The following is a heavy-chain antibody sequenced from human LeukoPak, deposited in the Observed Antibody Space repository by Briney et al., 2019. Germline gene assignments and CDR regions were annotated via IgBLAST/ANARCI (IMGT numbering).Heavy chain of an antibody. D-gene: IGHD3-10*01. Sequence: PSETLSLTCAVSGGSISSSNWWSWVRQPPGKGLEWIGEIYHSGSTNYNPSLKSRVTISVDTSKNQFSLKLSSVTAADTAVYYCARARRGDYYGSGSYYKGAANFDPWGQGTLVTVSS. J-gene: IGHJ5*02. V-gene: IGHV4-4*02. CDR1: GGSISSSNW. CDR2: IYHSGST. CDR3: ARARRGDYYGSGSYYKGAANFDP.